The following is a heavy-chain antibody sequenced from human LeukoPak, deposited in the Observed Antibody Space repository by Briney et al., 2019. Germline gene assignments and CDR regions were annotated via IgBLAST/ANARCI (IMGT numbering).Heavy chain of an antibody. CDR3: AGEGYYGAFDI. J-gene: IGHJ3*02. CDR2: ITSGTTTI. V-gene: IGHV3-48*02. CDR1: GFTLSGYN. D-gene: IGHD3-10*01. Sequence: GGSLRLSCAASGFTLSGYNMNWVRQAPGKGLEWVSYITSGTTTIFYADSVRGRFTISRDNAKSSLFLQMNSLRDEDTAVYYCAGEGYYGAFDIWGQGTMVTVSS.